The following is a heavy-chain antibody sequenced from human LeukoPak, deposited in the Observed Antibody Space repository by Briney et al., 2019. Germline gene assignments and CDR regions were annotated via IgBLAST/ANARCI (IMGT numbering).Heavy chain of an antibody. CDR2: TYYSGST. CDR1: GGSISSYY. V-gene: IGHV4-59*01. D-gene: IGHD3-10*01. Sequence: PSETLSLTCTVSGGSISSYYWSWIRQPPGKGLEWIGYTYYSGSTNYNPSLKSRVTISVDTSKNQFSLKLSSVTAADTAVYYCARGSYGSGSYLSWGQGTLVTVSS. J-gene: IGHJ5*02. CDR3: ARGSYGSGSYLS.